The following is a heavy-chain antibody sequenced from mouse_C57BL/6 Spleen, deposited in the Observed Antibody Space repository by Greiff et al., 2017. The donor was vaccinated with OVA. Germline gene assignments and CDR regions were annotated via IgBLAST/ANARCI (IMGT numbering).Heavy chain of an antibody. CDR1: GFSLTSYG. Sequence: QVQLKESGPGLVAPSQSLSITCTVSGFSLTSYGVHWVRQPPGKGLEWLVVIWSDGSTTYNSALKSRLSISKDNSKSQVFLKMNSLQTDDTAMYYCARDDYGSSYAEGAMDYWGQGTSVTVSS. CDR2: IWSDGST. D-gene: IGHD1-1*01. J-gene: IGHJ4*01. V-gene: IGHV2-6*03. CDR3: ARDDYGSSYAEGAMDY.